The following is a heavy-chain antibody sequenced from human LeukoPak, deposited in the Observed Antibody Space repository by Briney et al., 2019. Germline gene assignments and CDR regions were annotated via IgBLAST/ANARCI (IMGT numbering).Heavy chain of an antibody. V-gene: IGHV3-23*01. CDR3: ARDWEGRFDY. Sequence: GGSLRLSCAASGFTFSSYAMSWVRQAPGKGLEWVSVISGSGGSTYYADSVKGRFTISRDNSKNTLYLQMNSLRAEDTAVYYCARDWEGRFDYWGQGTLVTVSS. J-gene: IGHJ4*02. D-gene: IGHD1-26*01. CDR1: GFTFSSYA. CDR2: ISGSGGST.